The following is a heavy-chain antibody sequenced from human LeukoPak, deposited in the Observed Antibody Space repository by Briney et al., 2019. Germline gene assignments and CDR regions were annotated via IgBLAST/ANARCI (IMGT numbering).Heavy chain of an antibody. CDR2: INPNSGGT. D-gene: IGHD3-22*01. V-gene: IGHV1-2*02. J-gene: IGHJ5*02. CDR1: GYTFTGYY. CDR3: ARDLAWSSYYYDSSGS. Sequence: GASAKVSCKASGYTFTGYYMHWVRQAPGQGLEWMGWINPNSGGTNYAQKFQGRVTMTRDTSISTAYMELSRLRSDDTAVYYCARDLAWSSYYYDSSGSWGQGTLVTVSS.